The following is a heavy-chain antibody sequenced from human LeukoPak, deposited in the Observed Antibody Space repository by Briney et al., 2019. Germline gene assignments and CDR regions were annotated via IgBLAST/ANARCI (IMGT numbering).Heavy chain of an antibody. CDR3: ARRGGIIRGVASYYYMDV. CDR2: IYYSGST. D-gene: IGHD3-10*01. Sequence: GSLRLSCAASGFTFSDYYMSWIRQPPGKGLEWIGSIYYSGSTYYNPSLKSRVTISVDTSKNQFSLKLSSVTAADTAAYYCARRGGIIRGVASYYYMDVWGKGTTVTISS. J-gene: IGHJ6*03. CDR1: GFTFSDYY. V-gene: IGHV4-39*01.